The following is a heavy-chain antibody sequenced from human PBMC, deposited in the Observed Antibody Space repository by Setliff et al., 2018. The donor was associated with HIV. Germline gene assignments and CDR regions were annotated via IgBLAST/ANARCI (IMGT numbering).Heavy chain of an antibody. V-gene: IGHV3-23*01. Sequence: GGSLRLSCAASGFAFSTYAMSWVRQAPGKGLEWVSAISDSGGGTYYADSVKGRFTVSRDNSKYTLYLQMNSLRAEDTAAYYCAKRGYVSAWYDEPVQFYQHMDVWGKGTTVTVSS. D-gene: IGHD6-19*01. J-gene: IGHJ6*03. CDR1: GFAFSTYA. CDR2: ISDSGGGT. CDR3: AKRGYVSAWYDEPVQFYQHMDV.